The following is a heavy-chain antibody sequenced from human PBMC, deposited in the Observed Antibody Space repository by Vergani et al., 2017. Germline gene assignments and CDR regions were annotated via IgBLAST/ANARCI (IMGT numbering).Heavy chain of an antibody. CDR3: ARHIYGGGDCYPRDYYYMDG. CDR2: SYSSGST. Sequence: QLQLQESGPGLVKPSETLSLTCTVSGGSISSYSYSCGWIRQPPGKGLEWIGTSYSSGSTYYNPSLKSRVTISVDTSKNQFSLQLSSVTAADTAMYYCARHIYGGGDCYPRDYYYMDGGGKGTTVTVSS. CDR1: GGSISSYSYS. D-gene: IGHD2-21*01. J-gene: IGHJ6*03. V-gene: IGHV4-39*01.